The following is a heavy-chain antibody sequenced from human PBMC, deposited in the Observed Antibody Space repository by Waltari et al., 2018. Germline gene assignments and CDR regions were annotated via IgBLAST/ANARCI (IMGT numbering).Heavy chain of an antibody. CDR2: MSYNGAT. CDR3: ATYIGASIGTAAFDV. V-gene: IGHV4-39*02. D-gene: IGHD5-12*01. J-gene: IGHJ3*01. Sequence: KPSETLSLTCIVSGASITSNRHYWAWIRQPPGQGLEWIGTMSYNGATYSSPSLKSRVTVSRDTSKNHLSLKLGSVTAADTAIYYCATYIGASIGTAAFDV. CDR1: GASITSNRHY.